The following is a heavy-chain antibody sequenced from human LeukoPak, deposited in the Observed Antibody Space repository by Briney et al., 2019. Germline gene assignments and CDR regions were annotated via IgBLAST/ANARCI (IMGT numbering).Heavy chain of an antibody. J-gene: IGHJ6*02. Sequence: PSETLSLTCTVSGGSISSGSYYWSRIRQPAGKGLEWIGRIYTSGSTNYNPSLKSRVTISVDTSKNQFSLKLSSVTAADTAVYYCARYYYGMDVWGQGTTVTASS. CDR1: GGSISSGSYY. CDR3: ARYYYGMDV. CDR2: IYTSGST. V-gene: IGHV4-61*02.